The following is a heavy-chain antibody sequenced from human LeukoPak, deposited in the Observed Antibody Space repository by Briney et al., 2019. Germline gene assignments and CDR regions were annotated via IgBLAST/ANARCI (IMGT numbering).Heavy chain of an antibody. CDR2: ISSSGSTI. V-gene: IGHV3-48*03. CDR3: ARDGDIVVVPAAIRYYYYGMDV. D-gene: IGHD2-2*02. J-gene: IGHJ6*02. CDR1: GFTFSSYE. Sequence: GGSLRLSCAASGFTFSSYEMNWVRQAPGKGLEWVSYISSSGSTIYYADSVKGRFTISRDNAKNSLYLQMNSLRAEDTAVYYCARDGDIVVVPAAIRYYYYGMDVWGQGTTVTVSS.